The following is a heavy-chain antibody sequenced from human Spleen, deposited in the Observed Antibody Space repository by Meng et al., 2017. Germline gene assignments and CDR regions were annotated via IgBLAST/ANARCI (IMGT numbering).Heavy chain of an antibody. CDR1: GFTFGDYA. CDR2: ISVSGGST. J-gene: IGHJ4*02. Sequence: GESLKISCAASGFTFGDYALTWVRQAPGRGLEWVSAISVSGGSTYYAGSVKGRFTVSRDNSRSTLHLQMNSLRAEDTAIYYCAKEIRPNDYWGQGTLVTVSS. V-gene: IGHV3-23*01. CDR3: AKEIRPNDY.